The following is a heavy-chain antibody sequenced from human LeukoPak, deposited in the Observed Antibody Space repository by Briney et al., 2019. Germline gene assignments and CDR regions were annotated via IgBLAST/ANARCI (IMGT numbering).Heavy chain of an antibody. V-gene: IGHV1-18*01. D-gene: IGHD3-10*01. CDR1: GYTFTSYG. J-gene: IGHJ6*02. CDR2: ISAYNGNT. CDR3: ARFHYYGSGPRGHGMDA. Sequence: ASVKVSCKASGYTFTSYGISWVRQAPGQGLEWMGWISAYNGNTNYAQKLQGRVTMTTDTSTSTAYMELRSLRSDDTAVYYCARFHYYGSGPRGHGMDAWGQGTTVTVSS.